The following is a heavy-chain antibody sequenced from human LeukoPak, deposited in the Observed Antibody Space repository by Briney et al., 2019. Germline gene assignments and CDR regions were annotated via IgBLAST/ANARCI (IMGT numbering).Heavy chain of an antibody. D-gene: IGHD3-16*02. CDR2: IKQDGSEK. V-gene: IGHV3-7*01. CDR3: ARVDYIWGSYRYTGVDY. CDR1: GFTFSSYW. J-gene: IGHJ4*02. Sequence: GGSLRRSCAASGFTFSSYWMSWVRQAPGKGLEWVANIKQDGSEKYYVDSVKGRFTISRDNAKNSLYLQMNSLRAEDTAVYYCARVDYIWGSYRYTGVDYWGQGTLVTVSS.